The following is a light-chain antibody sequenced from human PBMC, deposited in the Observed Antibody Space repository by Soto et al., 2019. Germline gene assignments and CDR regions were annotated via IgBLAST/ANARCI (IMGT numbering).Light chain of an antibody. CDR1: QSVSRH. CDR3: QQRSDWPST. CDR2: DAS. Sequence: EIVLKQSPATLSLSPGARATLSCRASQSVSRHLAWYQQKPGQAPRLLIYDASNRATGIPARFRGSGSGTDVTVTISSPEPEEFAVYYCQQRSDWPSTFGGGTKVQIK. V-gene: IGKV3-11*01. J-gene: IGKJ4*01.